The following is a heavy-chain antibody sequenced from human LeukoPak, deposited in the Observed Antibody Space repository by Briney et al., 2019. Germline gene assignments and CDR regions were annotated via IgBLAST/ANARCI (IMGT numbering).Heavy chain of an antibody. CDR3: ASGVGMTTITYYDY. V-gene: IGHV3-48*03. Sequence: PGGSLRLSCAASGFTFSSHEMNWVRQAPGKGLEWVSYITSSGTTKYYADSVKGRFTISRDNAENSLYLQLNSLRGEDTAVYYCASGVGMTTITYYDYWGQGTLVTVSS. CDR1: GFTFSSHE. CDR2: ITSSGTTK. D-gene: IGHD5-24*01. J-gene: IGHJ4*02.